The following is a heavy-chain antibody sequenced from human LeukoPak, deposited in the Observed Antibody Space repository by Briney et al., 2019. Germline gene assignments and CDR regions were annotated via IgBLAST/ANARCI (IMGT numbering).Heavy chain of an antibody. D-gene: IGHD3-10*01. Sequence: ASVKVSCKASGYTFTGYYMHWVRQAPGQGLEWMGWINPNRGGTNYAQKFQGRVTMTRDTSISTAYMELSRLRSDDTAVYYCARGSGYGSGSYYNLGNPRFDYWGQGTLVTVSS. J-gene: IGHJ4*02. V-gene: IGHV1-2*02. CDR2: INPNRGGT. CDR3: ARGSGYGSGSYYNLGNPRFDY. CDR1: GYTFTGYY.